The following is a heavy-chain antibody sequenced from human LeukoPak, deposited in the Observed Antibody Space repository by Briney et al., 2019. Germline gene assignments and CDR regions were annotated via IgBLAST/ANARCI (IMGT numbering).Heavy chain of an antibody. D-gene: IGHD3-22*01. CDR3: ATGQYYYDSSGYYSWFDP. V-gene: IGHV4-4*07. J-gene: IGHJ5*02. Sequence: SETLSLTCTVSGGSISSYYWSWIRQPAGKGLEWIGRIYTSGSTNHNPPLKSRVTMSVDTSKNQFSLKLSSVTAADTAVYYCATGQYYYDSSGYYSWFDPWGQGTLVTV. CDR1: GGSISSYY. CDR2: IYTSGST.